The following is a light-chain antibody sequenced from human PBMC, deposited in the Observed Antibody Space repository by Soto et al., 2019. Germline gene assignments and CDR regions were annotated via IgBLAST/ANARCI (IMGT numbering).Light chain of an antibody. V-gene: IGLV1-40*01. CDR1: SSNIGAGYG. J-gene: IGLJ2*01. CDR2: VNN. Sequence: QSVLTQPPSVSGAPGQRVTISCTGSSSNIGAGYGVHWYQRLPGTGPKLLIYVNNNRPSGVPDRFSGSKSGTSASLAITGLQADDEADYFCQSYDYTLRRVVFGGGTKLTVL. CDR3: QSYDYTLRRVV.